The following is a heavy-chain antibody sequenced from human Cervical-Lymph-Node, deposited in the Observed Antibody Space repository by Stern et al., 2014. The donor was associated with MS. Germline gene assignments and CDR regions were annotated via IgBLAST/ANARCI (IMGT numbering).Heavy chain of an antibody. J-gene: IGHJ4*02. V-gene: IGHV4-61*01. CDR2: IYYSGGT. Sequence: QVQLQESGPGLVKPSETLSLTCTVSGGSVSSGNYYWSWIRQPPGKGLEWIGYIYYSGGTNYTPSLESRVTISIDTSKNQFSLKLTSVTAADTAIYYCAREVRWSHVDYWGQGTLVTVSS. CDR3: AREVRWSHVDY. CDR1: GGSVSSGNYY. D-gene: IGHD4-23*01.